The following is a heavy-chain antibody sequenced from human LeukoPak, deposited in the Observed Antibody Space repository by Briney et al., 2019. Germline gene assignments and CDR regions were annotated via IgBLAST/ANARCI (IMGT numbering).Heavy chain of an antibody. J-gene: IGHJ4*02. CDR2: IYYIGST. CDR1: GGSISRYY. D-gene: IGHD3-22*01. V-gene: IGHV4-59*01. Sequence: PSETLSLTCTVSGGSISRYYWSWIRQPPGKGLEWIGYIYYIGSTNYNPSLKSRVTISVDTSKNHFSLRLSSVTAADTAVYYCARSGSGNYYDISGYCNFDYWGQGTLVTVSS. CDR3: ARSGSGNYYDISGYCNFDY.